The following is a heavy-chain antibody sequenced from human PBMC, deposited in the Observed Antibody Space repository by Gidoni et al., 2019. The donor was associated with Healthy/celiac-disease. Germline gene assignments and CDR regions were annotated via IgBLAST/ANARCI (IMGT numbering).Heavy chain of an antibody. CDR2: ISGSGGST. CDR3: AKDGVLHVVVTADFDY. D-gene: IGHD2-21*02. CDR1: GFTFSSYA. J-gene: IGHJ4*02. V-gene: IGHV3-23*01. Sequence: EVQLLESVGGLVQPGGSLRLSCAASGFTFSSYAMSWVRQAPGKGLEWVSAISGSGGSTYYADSVKGRFTISRDNSKNTLYLQMNSLRAEDTAVYYCAKDGVLHVVVTADFDYWGQGTLVTVSS.